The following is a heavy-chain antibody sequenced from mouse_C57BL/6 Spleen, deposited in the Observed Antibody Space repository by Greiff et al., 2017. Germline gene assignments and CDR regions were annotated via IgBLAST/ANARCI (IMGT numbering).Heavy chain of an antibody. J-gene: IGHJ3*01. CDR3: ARDWDGGFAY. Sequence: VQLQESGTELVKPGASVKLSCKASGYTFTSYWMHWVKQRPGQGLEWIGNINPSNGGTNYNEKLKSKATLTVNKSSSTAYMQLSSLTSEDSAVDCYARDWDGGFAYWGQGTLVTVAA. V-gene: IGHV1-53*01. D-gene: IGHD4-1*01. CDR2: INPSNGGT. CDR1: GYTFTSYW.